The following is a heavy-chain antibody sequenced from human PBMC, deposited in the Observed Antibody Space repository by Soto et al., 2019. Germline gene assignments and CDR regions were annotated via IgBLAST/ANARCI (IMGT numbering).Heavy chain of an antibody. D-gene: IGHD3-16*01. J-gene: IGHJ4*02. CDR2: ISGSSQTI. CDR3: ARTLAWRRGPFDS. V-gene: IGHV3-48*02. CDR1: GFIFNTYS. Sequence: EVQLVESGGGLIQPGGSLRLSCAASGFIFNTYSMNWVRQAPGKGLEWVSYISGSSQTIFYADSVRGRFTISRDNANNPTYLQMVSLRDEDTAVYYCARTLAWRRGPFDSWGQGTLVTVSS.